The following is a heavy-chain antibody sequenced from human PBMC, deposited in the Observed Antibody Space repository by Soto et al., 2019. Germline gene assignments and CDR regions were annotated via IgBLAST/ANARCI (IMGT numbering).Heavy chain of an antibody. V-gene: IGHV3-23*01. CDR3: VLRAGDY. CDR2: IGAGGDTT. J-gene: IGHJ4*02. D-gene: IGHD3-9*01. Sequence: EVQLMESGGGVARPGGSLRLSCATSGFTFSSNSMNWVRQVPGKRLEWVSRIGAGGDTTYYTDSVEGRFTISRDDSKGTLYLQMNSVKVEDTAFYFCVLRAGDYWGQGTLVTVSS. CDR1: GFTFSSNS.